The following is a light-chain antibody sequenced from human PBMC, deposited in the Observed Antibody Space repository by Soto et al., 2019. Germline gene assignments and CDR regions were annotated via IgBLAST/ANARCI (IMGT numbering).Light chain of an antibody. J-gene: IGKJ1*01. CDR1: QTMSGW. CDR2: DAS. CDR3: QQYNSYSWT. Sequence: DIQMTQSPSTLSASVGDRVTITCRASQTMSGWLAWYQQKPGKAPKLLIYDASSLESGVPSRFSGSGSGTEFTLTISSLQPDDFATYYCQQYNSYSWTFGQGTKVDIK. V-gene: IGKV1-5*01.